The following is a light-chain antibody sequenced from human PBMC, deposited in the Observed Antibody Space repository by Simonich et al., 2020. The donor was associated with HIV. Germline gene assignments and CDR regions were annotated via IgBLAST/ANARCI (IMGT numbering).Light chain of an antibody. V-gene: IGKV1-12*01. CDR3: QQANSFPIT. CDR1: QSISSW. Sequence: DIQMTQSPSSVSASVGNRVTRTCRAGQSISSWLAWYQQKPGRAPNLLIYAASSLQIGVPSRFTGSGSGTDFTLTITNLQPEDSATYYCQQANSFPITFGQGTRLEI. CDR2: AAS. J-gene: IGKJ5*01.